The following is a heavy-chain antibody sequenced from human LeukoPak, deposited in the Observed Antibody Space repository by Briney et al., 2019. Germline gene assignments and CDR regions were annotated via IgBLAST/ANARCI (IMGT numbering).Heavy chain of an antibody. CDR3: ARDRLHYDSLTGYPAD. Sequence: GGSLRLSCAASGFTFSSYAMTWVRQAPGKGLEWVSVIYSGGSTHYADSVKGRFTISRDNSKNTLYLQMNSLRAEDTAVYYCARDRLHYDSLTGYPADWGQGTLVTVSS. CDR2: IYSGGST. V-gene: IGHV3-66*01. J-gene: IGHJ4*02. D-gene: IGHD3-9*01. CDR1: GFTFSSYA.